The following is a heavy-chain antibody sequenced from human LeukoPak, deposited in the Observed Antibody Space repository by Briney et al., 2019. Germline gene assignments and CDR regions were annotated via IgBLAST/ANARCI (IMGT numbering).Heavy chain of an antibody. CDR2: IYHSGST. CDR1: GYSISSGYY. D-gene: IGHD1-26*01. V-gene: IGHV4-38-2*02. CDR3: ARDTRSGGGSYYDY. J-gene: IGHJ4*02. Sequence: SETLSLTCTVSGYSISSGYYWGWIRQPPGKGLEWIGSIYHSGSTYYNPSLKSRVTISVDTSKNQFSLKLSSVTAADTAVYYCARDTRSGGGSYYDYWGQGTLVTVSS.